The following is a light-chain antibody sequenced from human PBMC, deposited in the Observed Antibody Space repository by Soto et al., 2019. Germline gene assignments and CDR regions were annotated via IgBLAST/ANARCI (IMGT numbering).Light chain of an antibody. CDR2: VNS. CDR3: QSYASSLSGSRV. CDR1: SSNIGAGYD. V-gene: IGLV1-40*01. J-gene: IGLJ1*01. Sequence: QSVLTQPPSVSGAPGQRVTISCTGSSSNIGAGYDVHWYQQLPGTAPKLLIYVNSNRPSGVPDRFSGSKSGTSASLAITGLQAEDEADYYCQSYASSLSGSRVFGTGTKLTVL.